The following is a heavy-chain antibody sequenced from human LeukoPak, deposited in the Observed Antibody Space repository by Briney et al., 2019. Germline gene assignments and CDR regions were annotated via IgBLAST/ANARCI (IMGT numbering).Heavy chain of an antibody. V-gene: IGHV3-48*01. J-gene: IGHJ4*02. CDR2: ISSSSSTI. CDR3: AREGDYGDYAH. Sequence: PGGSLRLSCAASGFTFSSYSMNWVRQAPGKGLEWVSYISSSSSTIYYADSVKGRFTISRDNAKNSPYLQMNSLRAEDTAVYYCAREGDYGDYAHLGQGTLVNVSS. D-gene: IGHD4-17*01. CDR1: GFTFSSYS.